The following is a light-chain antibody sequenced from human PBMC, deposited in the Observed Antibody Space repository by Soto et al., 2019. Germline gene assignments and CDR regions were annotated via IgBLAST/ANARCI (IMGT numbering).Light chain of an antibody. Sequence: QSVLTQPASVSESPGQSIIISCTGTSSDVGSYNFVSWYQQHPGKAPKLMIYEVSKRPSGVSNRFSGSKSGNTASLTISGLQPEDEADYYCCSYAGNSGVFGGGTKVTVL. CDR2: EVS. CDR3: CSYAGNSGV. J-gene: IGLJ3*02. CDR1: SSDVGSYNF. V-gene: IGLV2-23*02.